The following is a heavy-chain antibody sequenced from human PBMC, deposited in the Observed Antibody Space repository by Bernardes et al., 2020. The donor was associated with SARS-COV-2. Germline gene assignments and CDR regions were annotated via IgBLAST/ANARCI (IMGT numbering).Heavy chain of an antibody. Sequence: GGSLRLSCSASGFIFSSHAMQCVRQAPGKGPEYVSVISSDWAHTYYVDSVKGRFTISRDNSKNTLYLEMSSLRPEDTAVYYCVNSFAQAMTGNFMWGQGTLVTVSS. CDR2: ISSDWAHT. CDR3: VNSFAQAMTGNFM. V-gene: IGHV3-64D*08. J-gene: IGHJ4*02. CDR1: GFIFSSHA. D-gene: IGHD1-1*01.